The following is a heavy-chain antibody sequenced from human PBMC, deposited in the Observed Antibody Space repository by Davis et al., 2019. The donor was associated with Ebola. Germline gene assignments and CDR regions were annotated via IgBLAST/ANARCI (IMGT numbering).Heavy chain of an antibody. D-gene: IGHD3-16*01. CDR1: GGSFSGYY. Sequence: MPGGSLRLSCAVYGGSFSGYYWSWIRQPPGKGLEWIGEINHSGSTNYNPSLKSRVTISVDTSKNQFSLKLSSVTAADTAVYYCARLKVLNEHYDYVWGWDYWGQGTLVTVSS. CDR2: INHSGST. J-gene: IGHJ4*02. CDR3: ARLKVLNEHYDYVWGWDY. V-gene: IGHV4-34*01.